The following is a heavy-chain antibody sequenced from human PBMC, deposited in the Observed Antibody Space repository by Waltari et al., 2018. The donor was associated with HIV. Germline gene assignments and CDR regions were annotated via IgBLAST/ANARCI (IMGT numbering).Heavy chain of an antibody. CDR2: ISYDGRNK. V-gene: IGHV3-30*18. Sequence: QVPLLESGGGVVQPGRSLRLSCEVSGFTFSDYGFHWVRQAPGRGVEVVALISYDGRNKYYAESGKGRFTLSRDNAKNTLFLQMNSLRAEDTAVYYCAKEDFEYGSSSHLGYWGQGTLVTVSS. D-gene: IGHD6-6*01. CDR3: AKEDFEYGSSSHLGY. J-gene: IGHJ4*02. CDR1: GFTFSDYG.